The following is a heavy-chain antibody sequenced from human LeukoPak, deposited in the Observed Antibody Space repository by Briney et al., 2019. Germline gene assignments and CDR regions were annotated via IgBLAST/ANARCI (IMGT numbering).Heavy chain of an antibody. D-gene: IGHD1-26*01. CDR3: ARGNSGSYYGPGYFDY. CDR1: GYTFTSYD. Sequence: ASVKVSCKASGYTFTSYDINWVRQATGQGLEWMGWMNPNSGNTGYAQKFQGRVTMTRNTSISTAYMELSSLRSEDTAVYYCARGNSGSYYGPGYFDYWGQGTLVTVSS. CDR2: MNPNSGNT. J-gene: IGHJ4*02. V-gene: IGHV1-8*01.